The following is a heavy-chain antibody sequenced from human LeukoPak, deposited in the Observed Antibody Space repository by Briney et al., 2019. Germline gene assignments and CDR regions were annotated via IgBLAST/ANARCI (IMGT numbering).Heavy chain of an antibody. Sequence: GGSLRLSCAASGFSFRDYAMSWVRQAPGKGLEWVSLIGGDGGRTYYAHSVKSRFTISRDNSKNTLYLQMNSMRAAETAVYYWAKDPVIYHGGSGWQSFDYWGQGPLVTVSS. CDR1: GFSFRDYA. V-gene: IGHV3-23*01. J-gene: IGHJ4*02. CDR3: AKDPVIYHGGSGWQSFDY. D-gene: IGHD6-19*01. CDR2: IGGDGGRT.